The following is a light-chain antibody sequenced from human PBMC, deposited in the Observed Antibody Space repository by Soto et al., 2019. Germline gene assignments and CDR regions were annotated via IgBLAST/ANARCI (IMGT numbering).Light chain of an antibody. Sequence: QSALTQPASVSGSPGQSIAISCTGSSSGVGAYDYVSWYQQHPDKAPRLIMYEVSYRPSGVSNRFSGSKSVNTATLTISVLQAEDEGDYYCSSHTTSDTRVFGTGNKVPVL. CDR2: EVS. V-gene: IGLV2-14*03. CDR1: SSGVGAYDY. CDR3: SSHTTSDTRV. J-gene: IGLJ1*01.